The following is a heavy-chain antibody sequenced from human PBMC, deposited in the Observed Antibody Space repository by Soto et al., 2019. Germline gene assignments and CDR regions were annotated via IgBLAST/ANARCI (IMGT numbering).Heavy chain of an antibody. V-gene: IGHV3-21*01. CDR1: GFTFSSYS. CDR3: ASGYSGPRHAGPNAFDI. J-gene: IGHJ3*02. CDR2: ISSSSSYI. Sequence: PGGSLRLSCAASGFTFSSYSMNWVRQAPGKGLEWVSSISSSSSYIYYADAVKGRFTISRDNAKNSLYLQMNSLRAEDTAVYYCASGYSGPRHAGPNAFDIWGQGTMVTVSS. D-gene: IGHD5-18*01.